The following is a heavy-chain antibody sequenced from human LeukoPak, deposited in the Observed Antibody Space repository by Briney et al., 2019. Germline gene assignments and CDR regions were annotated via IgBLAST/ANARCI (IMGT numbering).Heavy chain of an antibody. CDR3: ARTGSTVTMLYPFDH. CDR2: IYYSGST. CDR1: GGSIRSYY. J-gene: IGHJ4*02. D-gene: IGHD4-17*01. V-gene: IGHV4-59*01. Sequence: ASETLSLTCTVPGGSIRSYYWSWIRQPPGKGLEWIGYIYYSGSTNYNPSLKSRVSISVDTSKNQFSLKLSSVTAADTAVYYCARTGSTVTMLYPFDHWGQGTLVTVSS.